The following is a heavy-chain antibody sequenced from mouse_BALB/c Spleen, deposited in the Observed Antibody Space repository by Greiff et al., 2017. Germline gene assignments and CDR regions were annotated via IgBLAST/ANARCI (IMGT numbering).Heavy chain of an antibody. J-gene: IGHJ3*01. Sequence: SGFTFSSYGMSWVRQTPDKRLELVATINSNGRSTYYPDSVKGRFTISRDNAKNTLYLQMSSLKSEDTAMYYCARGNYYDSFAYWGQGTLVTVSA. D-gene: IGHD2-4*01. V-gene: IGHV5-6-3*01. CDR2: INSNGRST. CDR3: ARGNYYDSFAY. CDR1: GFTFSSYG.